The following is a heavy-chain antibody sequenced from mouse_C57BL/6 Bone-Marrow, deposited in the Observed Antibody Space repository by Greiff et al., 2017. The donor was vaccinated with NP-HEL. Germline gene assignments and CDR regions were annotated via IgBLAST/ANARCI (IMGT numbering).Heavy chain of an antibody. Sequence: VQRVESGAELVKPGASVKLSCKASGYTFTSYWMQWVKQRPGQGLEWIGEIDPSDRYTNYNQKFKGKATLTVDTSSSTAYMQLSSLTAEDSAVYYCARGTVSWFAYWGQGTLVTVSA. CDR3: ARGTVSWFAY. D-gene: IGHD4-1*01. J-gene: IGHJ3*01. CDR2: IDPSDRYT. V-gene: IGHV1-50*01. CDR1: GYTFTSYW.